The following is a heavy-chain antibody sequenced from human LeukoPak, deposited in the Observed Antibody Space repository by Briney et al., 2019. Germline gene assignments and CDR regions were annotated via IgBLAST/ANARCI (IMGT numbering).Heavy chain of an antibody. Sequence: KASETLSLTCAVYGGSFSGYYWSWIRQPPGKGLEWVGEINHSGSTNYNPSLKSRVTISVDTSKNQFSLKLSSVTAADTAVYYCARARLRWPAAIIWGQGTLVTVSS. V-gene: IGHV4-34*01. CDR3: ARARLRWPAAII. CDR2: INHSGST. J-gene: IGHJ4*02. CDR1: GGSFSGYY. D-gene: IGHD2-2*01.